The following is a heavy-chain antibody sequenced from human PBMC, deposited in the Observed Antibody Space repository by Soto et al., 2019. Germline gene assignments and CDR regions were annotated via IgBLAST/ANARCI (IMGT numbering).Heavy chain of an antibody. J-gene: IGHJ4*02. V-gene: IGHV3-30*18. CDR3: AKGVGFDY. D-gene: IGHD1-26*01. Sequence: GGSLRLSCAASGFTFSSYGMHWVRQAPGKGLEWVAVISYDGSSKYYADSVKGRFTISRDNSKNTLYLQMNSLRAEDTAVYYCAKGVGFDYWGQGTRVTVPS. CDR1: GFTFSSYG. CDR2: ISYDGSSK.